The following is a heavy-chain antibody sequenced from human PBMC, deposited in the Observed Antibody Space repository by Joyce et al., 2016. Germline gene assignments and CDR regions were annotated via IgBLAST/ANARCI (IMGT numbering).Heavy chain of an antibody. CDR1: GFTFGAYA. J-gene: IGHJ3*02. Sequence: AGSGFTFGAYALTWVRQSPGKGLQWVSGISGGAGSTYYADSLKGRFSISRDNSKKILYLQMNSLRGEDTAVYYCAKSGRIDLLTGYMDAFDMWGQGTMVTVSS. CDR2: ISGGAGST. CDR3: AKSGRIDLLTGYMDAFDM. D-gene: IGHD3-9*01. V-gene: IGHV3-23*01.